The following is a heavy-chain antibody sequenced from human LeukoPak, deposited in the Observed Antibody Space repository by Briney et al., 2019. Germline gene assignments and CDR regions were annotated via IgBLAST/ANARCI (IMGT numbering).Heavy chain of an antibody. Sequence: GGSLGLSCLASGFTFRSYWMSWVRQAPGGGLEWVANIKEDGSEKYYVDSVKGRFTISRDNAKISLYLQMNSLRAEDTAVYYCASQFWWAAVAGTTLDYWGQGTLVTVSS. V-gene: IGHV3-7*05. CDR1: GFTFRSYW. J-gene: IGHJ4*02. D-gene: IGHD6-19*01. CDR3: ASQFWWAAVAGTTLDY. CDR2: IKEDGSEK.